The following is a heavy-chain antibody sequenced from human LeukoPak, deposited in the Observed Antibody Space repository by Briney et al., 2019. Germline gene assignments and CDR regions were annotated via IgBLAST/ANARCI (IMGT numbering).Heavy chain of an antibody. J-gene: IGHJ6*03. CDR2: ISSRSSYI. CDR1: GFTFSTYS. CDR3: TRDNGYCSGGTCLHYYMDV. V-gene: IGHV3-21*01. Sequence: PGGSLRLSCAASGFTFSTYSMNWVRQAPGKGLEWVSSISSRSSYIYYADLVKGRFTISRDNAKNSVYLQMNSLRAEDTAVYYCTRDNGYCSGGTCLHYYMDVWGKGTTVTISS. D-gene: IGHD2-15*01.